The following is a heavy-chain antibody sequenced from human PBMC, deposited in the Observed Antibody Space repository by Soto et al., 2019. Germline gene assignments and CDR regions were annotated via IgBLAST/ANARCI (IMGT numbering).Heavy chain of an antibody. Sequence: TSETLAITCTVSGGSISSGGYYWSWIRQHPGKGLEWIGYIYYSGSTYYNPSLKSRVTISVDTSKNQFSLKLSSVTAADTAVYYCARAFLYYGSGSYDYWGQGTLVTVS. V-gene: IGHV4-31*03. CDR2: IYYSGST. CDR1: GGSISSGGYY. D-gene: IGHD3-10*01. CDR3: ARAFLYYGSGSYDY. J-gene: IGHJ4*02.